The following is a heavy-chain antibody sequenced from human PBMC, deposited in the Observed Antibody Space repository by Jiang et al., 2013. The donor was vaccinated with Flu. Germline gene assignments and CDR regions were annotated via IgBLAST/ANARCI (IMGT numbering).Heavy chain of an antibody. V-gene: IGHV6-1*01. J-gene: IGHJ3*02. Sequence: SQTLSLTCVISGDSVSSKSVVWNWIRQSPSRGLEWLGRTYYRSKWYNDYAVSVKSRITINPDTSKNQFSLQLNSVTPEDTAVYYCARDVRAFTGSSAFYIWDQGTLVTVSS. CDR3: ARDVRAFTGSSAFYI. CDR2: TYYRSKWYN. CDR1: GDSVSSKSVV. D-gene: IGHD1-14*01.